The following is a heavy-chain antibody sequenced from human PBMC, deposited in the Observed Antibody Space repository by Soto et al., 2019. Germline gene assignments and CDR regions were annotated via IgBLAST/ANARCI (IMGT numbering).Heavy chain of an antibody. CDR3: AIDGEYSSSEDNWFDP. CDR2: TYYRSNWYN. J-gene: IGHJ5*02. Sequence: SQALSLACAISGGSVSSNSASCNWIRQSPSRGLEWLGRTYYRSNWYNDYAVSVKSRITINPDTSKNQFSLQLNSVTPEDTAVYYCAIDGEYSSSEDNWFDPSGQGTLVTVSS. V-gene: IGHV6-1*01. CDR1: GGSVSSNSAS. D-gene: IGHD6-6*01.